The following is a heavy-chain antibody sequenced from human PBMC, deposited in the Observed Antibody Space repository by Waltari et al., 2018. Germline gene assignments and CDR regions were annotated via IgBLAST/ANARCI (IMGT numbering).Heavy chain of an antibody. CDR1: GGSISSSSYY. D-gene: IGHD4-17*01. CDR3: ARQDYGSRGGDY. J-gene: IGHJ4*02. Sequence: QLQLQESGPGLVKPSETLSLTCTVSGGSISSSSYYWGWIRQPPGKGLEWIGSIYYRGSTYYTPSLKIRVTISVDTSKNQFSLKLSSGTAADTAVYYCARQDYGSRGGDYWGQGTLVTVSS. CDR2: IYYRGST. V-gene: IGHV4-39*01.